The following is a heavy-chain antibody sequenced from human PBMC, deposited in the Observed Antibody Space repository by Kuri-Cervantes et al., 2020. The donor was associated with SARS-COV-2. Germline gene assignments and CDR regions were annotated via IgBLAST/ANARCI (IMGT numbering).Heavy chain of an antibody. D-gene: IGHD4-23*01. Sequence: SETLSLTCAVYGGSFSGYYWSWIRQPPGKGLEWIGEINHSGSTNYNPSLKSRVTISVDTSKNQFSLKLSSVTAADTAVYYCAGGYDGPFDYWGQGTLVTVSS. CDR3: AGGYDGPFDY. CDR2: INHSGST. CDR1: GGSFSGYY. V-gene: IGHV4-34*01. J-gene: IGHJ4*02.